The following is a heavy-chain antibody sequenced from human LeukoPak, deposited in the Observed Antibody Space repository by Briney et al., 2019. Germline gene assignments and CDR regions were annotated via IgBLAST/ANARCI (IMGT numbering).Heavy chain of an antibody. J-gene: IGHJ5*02. Sequence: PGGSLRLSCAASGFTFSSYWMSWVRQAPGKGLEWVANIKQDGSEKYYVDSVKGRFTISRDNAKNSLYLQMNSLRAEDTAVYYCAKSSSGWPYSWFDPWGQGTLVTVSS. V-gene: IGHV3-7*01. D-gene: IGHD6-19*01. CDR2: IKQDGSEK. CDR3: AKSSSGWPYSWFDP. CDR1: GFTFSSYW.